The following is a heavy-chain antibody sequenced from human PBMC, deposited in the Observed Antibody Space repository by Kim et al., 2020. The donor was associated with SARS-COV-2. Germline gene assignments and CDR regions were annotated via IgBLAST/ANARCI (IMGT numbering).Heavy chain of an antibody. CDR3: AKGGTSDSSRYRWFNS. Sequence: GGSLRLFCATSGFTFSTYWMTWVRQAPGKGLEWVAYIKEDGSDKYYVDSVRGRFTISRDNVKNSLYLQMNDLRAEDTAVYYCAKGGTSDSSRYRWFNSWGQGTLVTVSS. CDR1: GFTFSTYW. V-gene: IGHV3-7*01. J-gene: IGHJ5*01. CDR2: IKEDGSDK. D-gene: IGHD1-26*01.